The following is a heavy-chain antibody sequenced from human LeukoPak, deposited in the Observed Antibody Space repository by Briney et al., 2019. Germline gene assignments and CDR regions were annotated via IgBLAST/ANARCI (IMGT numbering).Heavy chain of an antibody. CDR3: ARAFRARYFDL. V-gene: IGHV4-39*01. Sequence: SETLSLTCTVAGGSISSNLHYWDWIRQAPGKGLEWIGSLLYTGNTWYNPSLKGRVTISVDTSKNQFSLKLSSVTAADTAVYYCARAFRARYFDLWGRGTLVTVSS. CDR2: LLYTGNT. J-gene: IGHJ2*01. CDR1: GGSISSNLHY. D-gene: IGHD2/OR15-2a*01.